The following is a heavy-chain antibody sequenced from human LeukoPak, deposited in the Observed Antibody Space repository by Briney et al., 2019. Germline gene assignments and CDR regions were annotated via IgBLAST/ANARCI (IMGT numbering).Heavy chain of an antibody. CDR1: GGSFSGYY. J-gene: IGHJ4*02. V-gene: IGHV4-34*01. CDR2: INHSGST. Sequence: TSETLSLTCAVYGGSFSGYYWSWIRQPPGKGLEWIGEINHSGSTNYNPSLKSRVTISVDTSKNQFSLKLSSVTAADTAVYYCARECREDTHGDDFDYWGQGTLVTVSS. D-gene: IGHD4-17*01. CDR3: ARECREDTHGDDFDY.